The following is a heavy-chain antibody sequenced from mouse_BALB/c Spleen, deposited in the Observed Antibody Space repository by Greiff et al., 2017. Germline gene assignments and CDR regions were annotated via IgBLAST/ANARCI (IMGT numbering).Heavy chain of an antibody. V-gene: IGHV1-9*01. CDR3: ARSAYDRNWFAY. J-gene: IGHJ3*01. CDR1: GYTFSSYW. D-gene: IGHD1-2*01. Sequence: QVQLQQSGAELMKPGASVKISCKATGYTFSSYWIEWVKQRPGHGLEWIGEILPGSGSTNYNEKFKGKATFTADTSSNTAYMQLSSLTSEDSAVYYCARSAYDRNWFAYWGQGTLVTVSA. CDR2: ILPGSGST.